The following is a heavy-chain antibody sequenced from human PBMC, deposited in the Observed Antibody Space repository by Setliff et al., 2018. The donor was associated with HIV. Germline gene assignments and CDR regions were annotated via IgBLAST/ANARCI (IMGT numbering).Heavy chain of an antibody. CDR1: GYTFTGYY. D-gene: IGHD4-17*01. J-gene: IGHJ1*01. CDR3: ARDHGMWDYGGNFLLREYFHH. Sequence: RASVKVSCKASGYTFTGYYMHWVRQAPGQGLEWMGWITPNNDDANYAQNLQGRVTMTTDKSTSTAYMDLSRLRSDDTAVYYCARDHGMWDYGGNFLLREYFHHWGQGTLVTVSS. V-gene: IGHV1-2*02. CDR2: ITPNNDDA.